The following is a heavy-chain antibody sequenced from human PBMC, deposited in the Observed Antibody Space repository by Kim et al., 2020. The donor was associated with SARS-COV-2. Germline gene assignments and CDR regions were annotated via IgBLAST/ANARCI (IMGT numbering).Heavy chain of an antibody. D-gene: IGHD5-18*01. J-gene: IGHJ4*02. CDR3: ARDNPLTAWFDY. Sequence: YAGSVKGRFTLPRDNAKNSLYLQMNSLRAEDTAVYYCARDNPLTAWFDYWGQGTLVTVSS. V-gene: IGHV3-48*01.